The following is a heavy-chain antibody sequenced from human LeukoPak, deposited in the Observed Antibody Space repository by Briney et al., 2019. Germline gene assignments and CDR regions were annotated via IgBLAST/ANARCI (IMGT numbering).Heavy chain of an antibody. CDR3: AKEYNWNEYADY. V-gene: IGHV3-30*02. CDR2: IRYDGSNK. J-gene: IGHJ4*02. Sequence: PGGPLRLSCAASGFTFSSYAMHWVRQAPGKGLEWVAFIRYDGSNKYYADSVKGRFTISRDNSKNTLYLQMNSLRAEDTAVYYCAKEYNWNEYADYWGQGTLVTVSS. D-gene: IGHD1-1*01. CDR1: GFTFSSYA.